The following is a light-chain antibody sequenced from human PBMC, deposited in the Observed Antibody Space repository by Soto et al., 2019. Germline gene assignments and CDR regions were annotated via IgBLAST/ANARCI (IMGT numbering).Light chain of an antibody. V-gene: IGKV3-20*01. J-gene: IGKJ2*01. CDR3: QQYGSSPKT. CDR1: QSVSSNY. Sequence: EIVLTQSPGTLSLSPGERATLSCRASQSVSSNYLAWYQQKPGQAPRLLIYGASSRATGIPDRFSGTVSGTDFTLTISRLEPEDFAVYYCQQYGSSPKTFGQGTKVDI. CDR2: GAS.